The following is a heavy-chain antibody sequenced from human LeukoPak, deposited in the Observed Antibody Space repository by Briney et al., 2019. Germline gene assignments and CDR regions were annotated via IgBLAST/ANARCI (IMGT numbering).Heavy chain of an antibody. V-gene: IGHV3-21*01. CDR3: ARWGLYDFWSGYYDYYYYYGMDV. J-gene: IGHJ6*02. CDR1: GFTFSSYS. CDR2: ISSSSSYI. D-gene: IGHD3-3*01. Sequence: GGSLRLSCAASGFTFSSYSMNWVRQAPGKGLEWVSSISSSSSYIYYADSVKGRFTISRDNARNSLYLRMNSLRAEDTAVYYCARWGLYDFWSGYYDYYYYYGMDVWGQGTTVTVSS.